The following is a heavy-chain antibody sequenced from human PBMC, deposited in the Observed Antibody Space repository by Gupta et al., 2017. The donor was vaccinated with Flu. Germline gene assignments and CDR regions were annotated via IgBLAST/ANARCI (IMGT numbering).Heavy chain of an antibody. Sequence: EVQLLESGGGLVQPGGALSLSCAASVFTFTNYAMTWVRQAPGKGLEWVSAIRGSGGSTYYADSVKGRFTISRDNSKNTLYLQMNSLRAEDTAVYYCAKSLGGMEAISDYWGQGTLVTVSS. CDR2: IRGSGGST. D-gene: IGHD3-16*01. CDR1: VFTFTNYA. J-gene: IGHJ4*02. V-gene: IGHV3-23*01. CDR3: AKSLGGMEAISDY.